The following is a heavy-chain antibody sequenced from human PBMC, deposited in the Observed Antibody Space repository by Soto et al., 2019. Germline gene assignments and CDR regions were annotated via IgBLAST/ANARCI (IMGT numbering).Heavy chain of an antibody. CDR2: IYHRRST. V-gene: IGHV4-4*02. CDR1: RGDYY. Sequence: RGDYYWSWLRQPPGKGLEWSGGIYHRRSTNYNPSLKSRVTISVDKSKNQFSLKLSSVTAADTAVYYGARDYYGSGSYYVLHYGMDVWGQGTTVTVSS. J-gene: IGHJ6*02. CDR3: ARDYYGSGSYYVLHYGMDV. D-gene: IGHD3-10*01.